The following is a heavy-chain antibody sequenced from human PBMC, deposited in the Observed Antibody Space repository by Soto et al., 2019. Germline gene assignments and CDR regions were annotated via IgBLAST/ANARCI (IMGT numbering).Heavy chain of an antibody. V-gene: IGHV4-59*08. CDR2: IYDSGST. CDR1: GGSISSYY. Sequence: WETLSLTCTVSGGSISSYYWSWIRQPPGKGLEWIGYIYDSGSTTYNPPLKSRVTISVDTSKNQFSLKLSSVTAADTAVYYCARQRWGAAISGSYQFDYWGQGTLVTVSS. CDR3: ARQRWGAAISGSYQFDY. D-gene: IGHD1-26*01. J-gene: IGHJ4*02.